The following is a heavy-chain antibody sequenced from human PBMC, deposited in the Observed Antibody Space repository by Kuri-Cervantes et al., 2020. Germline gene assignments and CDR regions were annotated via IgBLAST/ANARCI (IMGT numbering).Heavy chain of an antibody. CDR1: GGSISSYY. D-gene: IGHD2-15*01. J-gene: IGHJ4*02. V-gene: IGHV4-59*06. Sequence: SETLSLTCTVSGGSISSYYWSWIRQHPGKGLEWIGYIYYSGSTYYNPSLKSLVTISVDTSKNQFSLKLSSVTAEDTAVYYCTRQDRYCSGGSCYDHDYWGQGTLVTVSS. CDR3: TRQDRYCSGGSCYDHDY. CDR2: IYYSGST.